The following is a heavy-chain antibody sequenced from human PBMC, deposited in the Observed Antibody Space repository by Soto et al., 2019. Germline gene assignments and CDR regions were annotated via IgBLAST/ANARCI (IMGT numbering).Heavy chain of an antibody. Sequence: ASVKVSCKASGFSLSTYGITWVRQAPGQGLEWVAWISAHNGNTNYAQKLQGRLTVATDTSTGTAYMDLRSLISDDTAMYYCARGIGFGGLYFDYWGQGTPVTVSS. CDR3: ARGIGFGGLYFDY. J-gene: IGHJ4*02. V-gene: IGHV1-18*01. D-gene: IGHD1-26*01. CDR1: GFSLSTYG. CDR2: ISAHNGNT.